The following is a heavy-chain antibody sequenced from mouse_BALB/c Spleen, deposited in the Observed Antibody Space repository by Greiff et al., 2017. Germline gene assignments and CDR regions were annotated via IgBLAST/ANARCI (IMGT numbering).Heavy chain of an antibody. CDR1: GFAFSSYD. CDR2: ISSGGGST. V-gene: IGHV5-12-1*01. CDR3: ARHKGYDYDENYFDY. D-gene: IGHD2-4*01. Sequence: EVKLMESGGGLVKPGGSLKLSCAASGFAFSSYDMSWVRQTPEKRLEWVAYISSGGGSTYYPDTVKGRFTISRDNAKNTLYLQMSSLKSEDTAMYYCARHKGYDYDENYFDYWGQGTTLTVSS. J-gene: IGHJ2*01.